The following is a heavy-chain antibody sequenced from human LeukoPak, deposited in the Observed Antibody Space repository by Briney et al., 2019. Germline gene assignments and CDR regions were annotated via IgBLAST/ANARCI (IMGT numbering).Heavy chain of an antibody. CDR1: GGSISSSSYY. Sequence: SETLSLTCTVSGGSISSSSYYWGWIRQPPGKGLEWIGSIYYSGSTHYNPSLKSRVTISVDTSKNQFSLKLSSVTAADTAVYYCARQATMVRGVIMSWGQGTLVTVSS. CDR3: ARQATMVRGVIMS. D-gene: IGHD3-10*01. V-gene: IGHV4-39*01. J-gene: IGHJ5*02. CDR2: IYYSGST.